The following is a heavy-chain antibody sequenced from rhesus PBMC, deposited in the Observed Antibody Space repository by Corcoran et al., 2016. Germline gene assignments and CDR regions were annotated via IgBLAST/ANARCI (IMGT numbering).Heavy chain of an antibody. CDR3: TRWSNRNGLDS. J-gene: IGHJ6*01. CDR1: GYTFTDHY. Sequence: EVQLVQSGAELKKPGASGKNPCTASGYTFTDHYLTWGREAPGKGLEWMGRVDPEDGEAAYAQKFQDRVTITADMSTDTAYMELSSLRSEDTAVYYCTRWSNRNGLDSWGQGVVVTVSS. D-gene: IGHD3-22*01. CDR2: VDPEDGEA. V-gene: IGHV1-111*02.